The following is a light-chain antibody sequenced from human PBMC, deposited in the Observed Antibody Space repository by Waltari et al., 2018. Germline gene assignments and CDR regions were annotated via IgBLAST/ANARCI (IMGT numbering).Light chain of an antibody. CDR1: QSLSGDY. CDR2: AVS. CDR3: QQYGKSPFA. V-gene: IGKV3-20*01. Sequence: EIVLTQSPGTLSLSPGERVTLSCRASQSLSGDYVAWYQQKPGHAPRPLSYAVSRTARGSPERIRGSGSGTDFTLTISRLEHGDFAVYYWQQYGKSPFAFGQGTRLEIK. J-gene: IGKJ5*01.